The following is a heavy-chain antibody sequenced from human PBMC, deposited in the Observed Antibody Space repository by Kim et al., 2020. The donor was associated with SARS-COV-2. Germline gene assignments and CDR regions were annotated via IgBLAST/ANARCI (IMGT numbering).Heavy chain of an antibody. CDR2: LDPEHAKT. J-gene: IGHJ5*02. Sequence: ASLKVSCKVSGYTVTELSMHWVRQVPGRGLEWVGGLDPEHAKTIYAKKFQGRVTMTEDTSTATAYMEVSSLTSEDTAIYYCVTGYYNTSWHDYWFDPWGQ. D-gene: IGHD3-10*01. CDR1: GYTVTELS. CDR3: VTGYYNTSWHDYWFDP. V-gene: IGHV1-24*01.